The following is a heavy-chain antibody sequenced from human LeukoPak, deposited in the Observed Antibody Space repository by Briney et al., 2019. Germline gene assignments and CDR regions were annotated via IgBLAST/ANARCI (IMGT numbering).Heavy chain of an antibody. Sequence: SGTLSLTCAISGGSISSSNWWSWVRQPPGQGLEWIGEIYHSGSTNYNPSLKSRVAISVDKSKNQFSLKLSSVTAADTAVHYCARAGLDGYNLGYWGQGTLVTVSS. V-gene: IGHV4-4*02. D-gene: IGHD5-24*01. J-gene: IGHJ4*02. CDR2: IYHSGST. CDR1: GGSISSSNW. CDR3: ARAGLDGYNLGY.